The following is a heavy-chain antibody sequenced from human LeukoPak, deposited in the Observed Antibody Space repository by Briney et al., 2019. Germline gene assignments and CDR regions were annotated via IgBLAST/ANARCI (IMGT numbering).Heavy chain of an antibody. J-gene: IGHJ4*02. D-gene: IGHD3-9*01. Sequence: SETLSLTCTVSGGSISSYYWSWIRQPPGKGLEWIGYIYYSGSTNYNPSLKSRVTISVDTSKNQFSLKLSSVTAADTAVYYCARGSFPSDDILTGPFDNWGQGTLVTVSS. V-gene: IGHV4-59*12. CDR3: ARGSFPSDDILTGPFDN. CDR2: IYYSGST. CDR1: GGSISSYY.